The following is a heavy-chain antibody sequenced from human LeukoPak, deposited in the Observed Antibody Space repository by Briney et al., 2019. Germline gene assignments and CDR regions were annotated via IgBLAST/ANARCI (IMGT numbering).Heavy chain of an antibody. J-gene: IGHJ4*02. D-gene: IGHD3-10*01. CDR2: ISPSGDIT. CDR3: AKDDAWLRFGE. V-gene: IGHV3-23*01. CDR1: GFTFSNHG. Sequence: GGSLRLSCAASGFTFSNHGTNWVRQAPGKGLELVSGISPSGDITYYADSVKGRFTITRDNSKNTLYLEVISLTAEDTAVYYCAKDDAWLRFGEWSQGTLVTVSS.